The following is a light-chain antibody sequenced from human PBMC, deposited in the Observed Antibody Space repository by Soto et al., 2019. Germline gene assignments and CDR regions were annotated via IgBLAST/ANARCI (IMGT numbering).Light chain of an antibody. CDR3: QKYDNAPLT. CDR2: AAS. J-gene: IGKJ4*01. CDR1: QGISDY. V-gene: IGKV1-27*01. Sequence: DLQMTQSPSSLSAYVGDRVTVTCRASQGISDYLAWYQQKPGKVPKLLIYAASTLQSGIPSRFSGSGSGTDFTLTISSLQPEDVASYYCQKYDNAPLTFGGGTKVEIK.